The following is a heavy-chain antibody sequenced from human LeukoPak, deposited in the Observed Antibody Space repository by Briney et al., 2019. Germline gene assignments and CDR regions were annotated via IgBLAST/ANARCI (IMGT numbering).Heavy chain of an antibody. J-gene: IGHJ4*02. Sequence: GASLQISCQVSGYSFTSYWIAWVRQLPGKGLEWMGIIYPGDSDTRYSPSFQGQVTISADKSISTAYLQWSSLKASDTAMYYCARHFRSNGDYGPPDYWGQGTLVTVSS. CDR2: IYPGDSDT. V-gene: IGHV5-51*01. D-gene: IGHD4-17*01. CDR3: ARHFRSNGDYGPPDY. CDR1: GYSFTSYW.